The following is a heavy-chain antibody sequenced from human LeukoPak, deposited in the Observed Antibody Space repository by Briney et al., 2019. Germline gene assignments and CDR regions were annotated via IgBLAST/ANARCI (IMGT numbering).Heavy chain of an antibody. J-gene: IGHJ4*02. CDR1: GFTFSSYG. D-gene: IGHD3-3*02. CDR2: ISYDGSNK. CDR3: AKDFVSSFSY. V-gene: IGHV3-30*18. Sequence: GGSLRLSCAASGFTFSSYGMHWVRQAPGKGLEWVAVISYDGSNKYYVDSVKGRFTISRDNSKNTLYLQMNSLRAEDTAVYYCAKDFVSSFSYWGQGTLVTVSS.